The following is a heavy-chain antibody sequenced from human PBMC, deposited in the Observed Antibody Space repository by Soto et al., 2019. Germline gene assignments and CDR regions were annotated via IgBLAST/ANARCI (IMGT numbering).Heavy chain of an antibody. Sequence: QVQLVQSGAEVKRPGSTVKVSCKGSGDTFNRYTVTWVRQAPGQGLEWMGRIIPMFGIASYAQNFQGRVTITANTYTNTAYIELSSLRSEDTAVYYCARDWGRSDVIPAAVSAMDVWGKGTSVTVSS. V-gene: IGHV1-69*08. CDR1: GDTFNRYT. CDR2: IIPMFGIA. D-gene: IGHD2-2*01. CDR3: ARDWGRSDVIPAAVSAMDV. J-gene: IGHJ6*04.